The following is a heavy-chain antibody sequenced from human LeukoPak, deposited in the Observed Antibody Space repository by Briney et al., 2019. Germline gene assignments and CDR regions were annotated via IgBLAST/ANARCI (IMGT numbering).Heavy chain of an antibody. CDR3: ARDQNSTIFGVVLRTSQYGMDV. CDR1: GFTFSNYW. D-gene: IGHD3-3*01. CDR2: INSDGSST. J-gene: IGHJ6*02. Sequence: GGSLRLSCAASGFTFSNYWMHWVRQAPGKGLVWVSRINSDGSSTSYADSVKGRFTISRDNAKNSLYLQMNSLRAEDTAVYYCARDQNSTIFGVVLRTSQYGMDVWGQGTTVTVSS. V-gene: IGHV3-74*01.